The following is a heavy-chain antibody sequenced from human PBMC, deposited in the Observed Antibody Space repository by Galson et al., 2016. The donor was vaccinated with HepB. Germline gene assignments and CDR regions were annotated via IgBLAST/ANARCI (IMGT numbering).Heavy chain of an antibody. J-gene: IGHJ4*02. CDR1: GYTFTTSG. CDR2: ISTYSGNT. Sequence: SVKVSCKASGYTFTTSGISWVRQAPGQGLEWMGWISTYSGNTKYAQKFQCRLTLTTDSATTTAYMEMRSRRFDDTALYYCARDVQYRFDSWGQGTLVTVSS. V-gene: IGHV1-18*01. D-gene: IGHD3-16*02. CDR3: ARDVQYRFDS.